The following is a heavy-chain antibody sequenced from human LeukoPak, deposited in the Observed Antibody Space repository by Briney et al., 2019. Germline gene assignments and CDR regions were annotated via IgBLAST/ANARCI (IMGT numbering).Heavy chain of an antibody. J-gene: IGHJ4*02. D-gene: IGHD6-19*01. CDR2: IIPIFGTA. CDR3: AKDFIQKAVADYYFDY. CDR1: GGTFSSYA. Sequence: GASVKVSCKASGGTFSSYAISWVRQAPGQGLEWMGGIIPIFGTANYAQKFQGRVTITADKSTSTAYMELSSLRAEDTAVYYCAKDFIQKAVADYYFDYWGQGTLVTVSS. V-gene: IGHV1-69*06.